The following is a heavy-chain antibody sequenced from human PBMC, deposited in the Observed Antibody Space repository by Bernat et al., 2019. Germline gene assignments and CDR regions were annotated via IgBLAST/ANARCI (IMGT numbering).Heavy chain of an antibody. V-gene: IGHV4-31*03. CDR3: ARGYCVGDYYDSSGYLNPFDY. CDR2: IYYSGST. J-gene: IGHJ4*02. CDR1: GGSISSGGYY. Sequence: QVQLQESGPGLVKPSQILSLTYTVSGGSISSGGYYWSWIRQHPGKGLEWIGYIYYSGSTYYNPSLKSRVTISVDTSKNQFSLKLSSVTAADTAVYYCARGYCVGDYYDSSGYLNPFDYWGQGTLVTVSS. D-gene: IGHD3-22*01.